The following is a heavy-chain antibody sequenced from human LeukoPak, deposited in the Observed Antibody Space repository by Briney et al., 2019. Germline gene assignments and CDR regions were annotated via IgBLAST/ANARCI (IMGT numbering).Heavy chain of an antibody. Sequence: SETLSLTCAVSGGSISSGGYSWSWIRQPPGKGLEWIGYIYHSGSTYYNPSLKSRVTISVDRSKNQFSLKLSSVTAADTAVYYCAADYGDYVRGSYWGQGTLVTVSS. CDR2: IYHSGST. D-gene: IGHD4-17*01. J-gene: IGHJ4*02. CDR3: AADYGDYVRGSY. CDR1: GGSISSGGYS. V-gene: IGHV4-30-2*01.